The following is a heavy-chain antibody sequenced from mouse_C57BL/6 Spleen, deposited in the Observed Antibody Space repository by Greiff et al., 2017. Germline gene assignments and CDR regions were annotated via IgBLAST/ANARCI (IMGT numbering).Heavy chain of an antibody. CDR1: GFTFSDYG. CDR3: GRSSGGRGCFDY. V-gene: IGHV5-17*01. J-gene: IGHJ2*01. CDR2: ISSGSSTI. Sequence: EVQLVESGGGLVKPGGSLKLSCAASGFTFSDYGMHWVRQAPEKGLEWVAYISSGSSTIYYADTVKGRFTLSRDNSQSILYLQMNALSAEDSATYYCGRSSGGRGCFDYWGQGTTLTVSS. D-gene: IGHD3-1*01.